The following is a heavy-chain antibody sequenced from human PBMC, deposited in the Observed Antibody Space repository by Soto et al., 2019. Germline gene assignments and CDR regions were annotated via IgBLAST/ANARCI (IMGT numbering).Heavy chain of an antibody. CDR3: ARGPLDYPIPDFDY. D-gene: IGHD2-8*01. Sequence: QVQLLQSGAEVKKPGASVKVSCKASGYTFTSYGISWVRQAPGQGLEWMGWISTFNSHTDYAQKVQGRVAMTTDRSTGTAYMELRSLRSDDTAVYYCARGPLDYPIPDFDYWGRGTLVTVSS. V-gene: IGHV1-18*01. CDR2: ISTFNSHT. J-gene: IGHJ4*02. CDR1: GYTFTSYG.